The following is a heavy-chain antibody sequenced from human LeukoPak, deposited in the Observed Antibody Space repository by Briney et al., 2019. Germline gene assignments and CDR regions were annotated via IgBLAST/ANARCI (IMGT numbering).Heavy chain of an antibody. V-gene: IGHV3-21*01. CDR3: ARGGYSGYHFDY. Sequence: GGSLRLSCEASGFTFSSYAMSWVRQAPGKGLEWVSSISSSSSYIYYADSVKGRFTISRDNAKNSLYLQMNSLRAEDTAVYYCARGGYSGYHFDYWGQGTLVTVSS. CDR1: GFTFSSYA. D-gene: IGHD5-12*01. CDR2: ISSSSSYI. J-gene: IGHJ4*02.